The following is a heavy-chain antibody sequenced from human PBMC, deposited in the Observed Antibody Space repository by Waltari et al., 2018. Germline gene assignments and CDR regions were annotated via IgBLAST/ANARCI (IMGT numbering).Heavy chain of an antibody. J-gene: IGHJ4*02. D-gene: IGHD3-3*01. V-gene: IGHV1-3*01. CDR1: GYTFTSSA. CDR2: INAGNGNT. CDR3: ARGTITIFGVVTD. Sequence: QVQLVQSGAEVKKPGASVKVSCKASGYTFTSSALHWVRQAPGQRLEWMGWINAGNGNTKYSQKFQGRVTITRDTSASTAYMELSSLRSEDTAVYYCARGTITIFGVVTDWGQGTLVTVSS.